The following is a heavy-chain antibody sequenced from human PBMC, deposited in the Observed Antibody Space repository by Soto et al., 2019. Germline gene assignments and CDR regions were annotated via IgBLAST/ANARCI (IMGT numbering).Heavy chain of an antibody. J-gene: IGHJ4*02. CDR1: GLTCVDYA. V-gene: IGHV3-9*01. D-gene: IGHD3-16*01. Sequence: SLRLPCAASGLTCVDYAMLWVRQAPGKGLEWVSGIRWNSGSIGYADSVKGRFTISRDNAKNSLYLQMNSLRAEDTALYLCAKDIGLGIKINCFDYWRRRSRLTVSS. CDR2: IRWNSGSI. CDR3: AKDIGLGIKINCFDY.